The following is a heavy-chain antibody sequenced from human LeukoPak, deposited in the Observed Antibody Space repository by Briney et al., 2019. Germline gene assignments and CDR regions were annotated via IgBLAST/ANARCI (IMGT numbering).Heavy chain of an antibody. Sequence: ESLKISCKGSGYSFTSYWIGWVRQMPGKGLEWMGIIYPGDPDTRYSPSFQGQVTISADKSISTAYLQWSSLKASDTAMYYCAGPNLGYCSGGSCYYDYWGQGTLVTVSS. J-gene: IGHJ4*02. CDR1: GYSFTSYW. CDR3: AGPNLGYCSGGSCYYDY. CDR2: IYPGDPDT. V-gene: IGHV5-51*01. D-gene: IGHD2-15*01.